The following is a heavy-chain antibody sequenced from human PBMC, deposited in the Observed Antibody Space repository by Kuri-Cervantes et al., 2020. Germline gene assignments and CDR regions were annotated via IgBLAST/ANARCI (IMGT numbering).Heavy chain of an antibody. Sequence: GESLKISCAASGFTFSSYAMSWVRQAPGKGLEWVSAISGSGGSTYYADSVKGRFTISGDNSKNTLYLQMNSLRADDTAVYYCAKSALGSNVWPKNHYYYYMDVWGKGTTVTVSS. CDR1: GFTFSSYA. J-gene: IGHJ6*03. V-gene: IGHV3-23*01. CDR3: AKSALGSNVWPKNHYYYYMDV. CDR2: ISGSGGST. D-gene: IGHD6-13*01.